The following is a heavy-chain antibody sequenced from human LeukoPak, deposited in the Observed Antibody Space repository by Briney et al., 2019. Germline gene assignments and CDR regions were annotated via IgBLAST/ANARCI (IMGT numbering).Heavy chain of an antibody. V-gene: IGHV4-4*07. CDR2: IYTSGST. D-gene: IGHD3-16*02. Sequence: SETPSLTCTVSGGSISSYYWSWIRQPAGKGLEWIGRIYTSGSTNYNPSLKSRVTMSVDTSKNQFSLKLSSVTAADTAVYYCAREGPVKVRYYYGMDVWGQGTTVTVSS. J-gene: IGHJ6*02. CDR3: AREGPVKVRYYYGMDV. CDR1: GGSISSYY.